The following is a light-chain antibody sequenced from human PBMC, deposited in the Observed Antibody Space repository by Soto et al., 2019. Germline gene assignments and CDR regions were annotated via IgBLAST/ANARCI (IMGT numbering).Light chain of an antibody. CDR3: LQDHDDSWT. J-gene: IGKJ1*01. CDR2: AAS. CDR1: QVIGIY. Sequence: DIQLTQSPSFLSASVGDSVTITCRASQVIGIYLAWYQQKPGKAPKLLISAASTLQSGVPSRFRGSRSGTEFTLTVSSLQPEDFATYYCLQDHDDSWTFGQGTKVDIK. V-gene: IGKV1-9*01.